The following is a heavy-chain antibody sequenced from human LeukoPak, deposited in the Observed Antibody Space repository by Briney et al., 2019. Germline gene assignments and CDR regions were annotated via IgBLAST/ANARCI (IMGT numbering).Heavy chain of an antibody. D-gene: IGHD3-10*01. CDR3: ARSESITMVRGVIQNPDLNY. V-gene: IGHV1-2*02. CDR1: GYSFIDFY. CDR2: INPNSGGT. J-gene: IGHJ4*02. Sequence: ASVKVSCKASGYSFIDFYIHFVRQAPGQGLEWMGWINPNSGGTNYAQKFQGRVTMTRDTSISTAYMELSRLRSDDTAVYYCARSESITMVRGVIQNPDLNYWGQGTLVTVSS.